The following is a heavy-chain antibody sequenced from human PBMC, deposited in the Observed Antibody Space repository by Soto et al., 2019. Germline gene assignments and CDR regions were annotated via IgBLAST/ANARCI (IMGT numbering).Heavy chain of an antibody. CDR1: GFTVSSNY. CDR2: IYRGGTT. D-gene: IGHD4-17*01. J-gene: IGHJ6*02. Sequence: EVQLVESGGGLIQPGGSLRLSCAASGFTVSSNYMSWVRQAPGKGLEWVSVIYRGGTTYYADSVKGRFTISRDNSKNTVYLQMNNLRAEDTAVYYCARDRTVIHYGMDVWGPGTTVTVSS. CDR3: ARDRTVIHYGMDV. V-gene: IGHV3-53*01.